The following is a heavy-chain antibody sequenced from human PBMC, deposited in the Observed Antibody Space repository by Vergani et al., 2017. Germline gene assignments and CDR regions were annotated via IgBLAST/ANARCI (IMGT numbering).Heavy chain of an antibody. Sequence: EVQLLESGGGLVQPGGSLRLSCAASGFPFSSNAMSWVRQAPGKGLEWVSASSGSGGSTYYADSVKGRFTISRENSKNTLYLQMNSLRAEDTAVYYCAKDDSSTYWGQGTLVTVSS. D-gene: IGHD4-11*01. V-gene: IGHV3-23*01. CDR1: GFPFSSNA. CDR2: SSGSGGST. J-gene: IGHJ4*02. CDR3: AKDDSSTY.